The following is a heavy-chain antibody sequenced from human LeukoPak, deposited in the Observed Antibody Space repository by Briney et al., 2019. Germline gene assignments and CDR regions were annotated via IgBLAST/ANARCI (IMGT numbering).Heavy chain of an antibody. CDR2: IYYSGST. CDR3: ARRDRAKGYNWFDP. V-gene: IGHV4-39*01. Sequence: SETLSLTCTVSGGSISSSSYYWGWIRQPPGTGLEWIGSIYYSGSTYYNPSLKSRVTISVDTSKNQFSLKLSSVTAADTAVYYCARRDRAKGYNWFDPWGQGTLVTVSS. CDR1: GGSISSSSYY. J-gene: IGHJ5*02.